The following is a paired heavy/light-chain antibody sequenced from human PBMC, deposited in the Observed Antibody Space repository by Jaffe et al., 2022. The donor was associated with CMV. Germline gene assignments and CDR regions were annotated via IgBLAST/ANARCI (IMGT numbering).Heavy chain of an antibody. V-gene: IGHV3-33*08. CDR3: ARWLGLLSALDY. J-gene: IGHJ4*02. CDR2: IWYDGSKQ. Sequence: QVQLVESGGGVIQPGRSLRLSCAASTPTFSSHGMHWVRQAPGKGLEWVALIWYDGSKQYYADSVKGRFTISRDNSKNTLYLQMNSLRAEDTAVYFCARWLGLLSALDYWGQGTLVTVSS. D-gene: IGHD3-16*02. CDR1: TPTFSSHG.
Light chain of an antibody. V-gene: IGKV3-20*01. Sequence: EIVLTQSPGTLSLSPGERATLSCRASHSVDSKYLAWYQQKPGQAPRLLIFGASRRATGIPDRFSGSGSGTDFTLTISRLEPEDFAVYYCQQYGTLITFGGGTKVEI. CDR2: GAS. CDR1: HSVDSKY. J-gene: IGKJ4*01. CDR3: QQYGTLIT.